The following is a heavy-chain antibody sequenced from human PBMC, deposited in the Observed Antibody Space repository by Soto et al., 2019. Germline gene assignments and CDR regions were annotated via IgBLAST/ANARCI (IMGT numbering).Heavy chain of an antibody. CDR2: ISNDGSNY. D-gene: IGHD3-3*01. CDR1: GFTFTRYA. CDR3: ARGTTLAIFDYGMDV. Sequence: QVQLVESGGGVVQPGRSPRLSCAASGFTFTRYAMHWVRQAPGKGLEWVAVISNDGSNYYYADSVRGRFTISRDNTKNTLFLQMSSLRGEDSGVYYCARGTTLAIFDYGMDVWGQGTTVTVSS. V-gene: IGHV3-30-3*01. J-gene: IGHJ6*02.